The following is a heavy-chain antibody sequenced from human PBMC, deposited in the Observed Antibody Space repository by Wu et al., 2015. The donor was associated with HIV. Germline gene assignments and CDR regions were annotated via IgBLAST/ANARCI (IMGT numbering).Heavy chain of an antibody. CDR3: ARLQSLSGFYSNADY. J-gene: IGHJ4*02. Sequence: QVHLVQSGTEVKKPGASVKVSCKASGYTFTSYGIIWVRQAPGQGLEWMGWISTFNGNTNYAQKLQGRVTMTTDTSTGTAYMELRSLRSDDTAVYYCARLQSLSGFYSNADYWGQGTLVTVSS. V-gene: IGHV1-18*01. CDR2: ISTFNGNT. CDR1: GYTFTSYG. D-gene: IGHD3-22*01.